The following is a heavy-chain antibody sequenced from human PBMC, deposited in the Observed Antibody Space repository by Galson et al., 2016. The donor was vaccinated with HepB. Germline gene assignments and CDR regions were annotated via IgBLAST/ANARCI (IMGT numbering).Heavy chain of an antibody. CDR2: IKQDGREK. D-gene: IGHD3-3*02. J-gene: IGHJ5*02. Sequence: SLRLSCAASGFSFDYFWMSWVRQAPGKGPEWVANIKQDGREKYYVDSVKGRFAISRDNAKNSVYLQMNNLTADDTAVYYCARAEGILLRPVSRFDPWGQGVLVTVSS. CDR3: ARAEGILLRPVSRFDP. CDR1: GFSFDYFW. V-gene: IGHV3-7*04.